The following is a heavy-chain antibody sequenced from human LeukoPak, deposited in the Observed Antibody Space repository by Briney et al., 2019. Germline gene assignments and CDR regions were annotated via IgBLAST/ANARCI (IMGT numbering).Heavy chain of an antibody. CDR2: IYYSGST. J-gene: IGHJ2*01. D-gene: IGHD3-3*01. V-gene: IGHV4-59*08. CDR1: GGSISSYY. CDR3: ARGYDFWSGPWYFDL. Sequence: SETLSLTCTVSGGSISSYYWSWIRQPPGKGLEWIGYIYYSGSTNYNPSLKSRVTISVDTSKNQFSLKLSSVTAADTAVYYCARGYDFWSGPWYFDLWGRGTLVPVSS.